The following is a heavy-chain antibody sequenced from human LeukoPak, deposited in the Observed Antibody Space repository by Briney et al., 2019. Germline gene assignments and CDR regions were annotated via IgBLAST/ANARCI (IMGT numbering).Heavy chain of an antibody. CDR1: GFTFSSYA. Sequence: GGSLRLSCAASGFTFSSYAMSWVRQAPGKGLEWVAAISGSGGSTYYADSVKGRFTISRDNSKNTLYLQMNSLRAEDTAVYYCAKGQTGEGYFDYWGQGTLVTVSS. J-gene: IGHJ4*02. CDR3: AKGQTGEGYFDY. D-gene: IGHD7-27*01. CDR2: ISGSGGST. V-gene: IGHV3-23*01.